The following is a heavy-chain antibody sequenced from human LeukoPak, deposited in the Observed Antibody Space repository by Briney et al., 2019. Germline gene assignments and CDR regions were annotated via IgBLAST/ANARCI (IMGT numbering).Heavy chain of an antibody. CDR1: EVTFNEFT. CDR3: GGGETENAFDV. Sequence: GGSLRLSCAVSEVTFNEFTLHWIRQAPGKGLEWMAVISSDGTRKEHVDSVEGRFTISRDNSKNTLYLQMNNLGLDDTAVYFCGGGETENAFDVWGQGTMVIVSS. J-gene: IGHJ3*01. CDR2: ISSDGTRK. V-gene: IGHV3-30*04. D-gene: IGHD2-21*02.